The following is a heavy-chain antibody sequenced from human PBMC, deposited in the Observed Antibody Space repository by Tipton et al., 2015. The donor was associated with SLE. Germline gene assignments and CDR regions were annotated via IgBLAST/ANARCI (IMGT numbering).Heavy chain of an antibody. J-gene: IGHJ4*01. V-gene: IGHV4-38-2*02. CDR3: ARDPLVRSPGAGGFFDL. D-gene: IGHD3-16*02. CDR1: GYSIGSGFY. CDR2: VFLSGTT. Sequence: TLSLTCTVSGYSIGSGFYWGWIRQPPGKGLEWIATVFLSGTTYSIPSLRSRLSVSIDTSKNQFPLKLTSVTAADTAVYYCARDPLVRSPGAGGFFDLWGHGTLVTVSS.